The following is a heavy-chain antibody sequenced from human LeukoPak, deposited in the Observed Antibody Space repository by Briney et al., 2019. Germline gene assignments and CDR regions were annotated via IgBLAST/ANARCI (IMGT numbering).Heavy chain of an antibody. CDR3: ARGKHIVVDLDGAFDI. D-gene: IGHD2-21*01. J-gene: IGHJ3*02. CDR2: ISSSGSTI. CDR1: GFTFSSYE. Sequence: PGGSLRLSCAASGFTFSSYEMNWVRQAPGKGLEWVSYISSSGSTIYYADSVKGRFTISRDNAKNSLYLQMNSLRAEDTAVYYCARGKHIVVDLDGAFDIWGQGTMVTVSS. V-gene: IGHV3-48*03.